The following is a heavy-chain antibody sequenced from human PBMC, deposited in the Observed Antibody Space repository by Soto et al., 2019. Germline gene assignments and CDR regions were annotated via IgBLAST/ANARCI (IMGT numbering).Heavy chain of an antibody. D-gene: IGHD3-9*01. CDR1: GFTFGYYA. J-gene: IGHJ4*02. Sequence: GGSLRLSCTASGFTFGYYAMSWVRQAPGKGLEWVGFIRSKAYGGTTEYAASVKGRFTISRDDSKSIAYLQMNSLKTEDTAVYYCTRVNLNYDILTGSLDYWGQGTLVTVSS. CDR3: TRVNLNYDILTGSLDY. CDR2: IRSKAYGGTT. V-gene: IGHV3-49*04.